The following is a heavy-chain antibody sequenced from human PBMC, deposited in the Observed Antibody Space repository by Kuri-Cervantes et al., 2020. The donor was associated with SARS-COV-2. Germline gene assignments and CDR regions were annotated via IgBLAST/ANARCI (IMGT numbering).Heavy chain of an antibody. V-gene: IGHV1-2*02. CDR3: ARRSFQPRYYYYYYMDV. J-gene: IGHJ6*03. Sequence: ASVKVSCKASGYTFTGYYMHWVRQAPGQGLEWMGWINPNSGGTNYAQKFQGRVTMTRDTSISTAYMELSRLRSDDTAVYYCARRSFQPRYYYYYYMDVWGKGTTVTVSS. CDR1: GYTFTGYY. CDR2: INPNSGGT.